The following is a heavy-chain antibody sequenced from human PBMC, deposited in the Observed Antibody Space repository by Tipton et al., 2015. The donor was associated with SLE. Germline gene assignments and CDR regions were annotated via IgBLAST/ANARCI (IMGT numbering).Heavy chain of an antibody. D-gene: IGHD1-1*01. V-gene: IGHV4-39*07. J-gene: IGHJ4*02. CDR1: GGSISSSSYY. CDR3: ATVCRNINCLQGVFDY. Sequence: TLSLTCTVSGGSISSSSYYWGWIRQPPGKGLEWIGSIYYSGSTYYNPSLKSRVTISVDTSKNQFSLKLSSVTAADTAVYYCATVCRNINCLQGVFDYWGQGTLVTVSS. CDR2: IYYSGST.